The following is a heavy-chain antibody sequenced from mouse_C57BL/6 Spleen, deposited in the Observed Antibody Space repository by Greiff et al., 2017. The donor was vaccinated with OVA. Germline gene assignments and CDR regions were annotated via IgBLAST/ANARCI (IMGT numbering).Heavy chain of an antibody. V-gene: IGHV1-53*01. Sequence: QVQLQQPGTELVKPGASVKLSCKASGYTFTSYWMHWVKQRPGQGLEWIGNINPSNGGTNYNEKFKSKATLTVDKSSSTAYMQLSSLTSEDSAVYYGARSPYNGSSYVPFAYWGQGTLVTVSA. CDR1: GYTFTSYW. CDR3: ARSPYNGSSYVPFAY. D-gene: IGHD1-1*01. J-gene: IGHJ3*01. CDR2: INPSNGGT.